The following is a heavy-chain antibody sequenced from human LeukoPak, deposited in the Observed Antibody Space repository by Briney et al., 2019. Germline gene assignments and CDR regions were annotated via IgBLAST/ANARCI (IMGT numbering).Heavy chain of an antibody. D-gene: IGHD3-16*01. V-gene: IGHV1-46*01. Sequence: ASVKVSCKASGYTFTSNYLHWVRQAPGQGLEWMGIINSSGGSTRYAQKFQGRVTMTRDTSTSTVYMELKSLRSEDTAIYYCARDGTPEYDHIWGRPQLYWGQGTLVIVSS. J-gene: IGHJ4*02. CDR3: ARDGTPEYDHIWGRPQLY. CDR2: INSSGGST. CDR1: GYTFTSNY.